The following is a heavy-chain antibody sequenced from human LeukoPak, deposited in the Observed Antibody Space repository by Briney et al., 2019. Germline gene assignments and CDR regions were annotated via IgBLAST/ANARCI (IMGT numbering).Heavy chain of an antibody. V-gene: IGHV4-34*01. Sequence: SETLSLTCAVYGGSFSGYYWSWIRQPPGKGLEWIGEINHSGRTNYNPSLKSRVTISVDTSKNQFSLKLSSVTGADTAVDYCARGRFFGYGYAHVFDYGGRGTLVTVS. CDR2: INHSGRT. J-gene: IGHJ4*02. CDR1: GGSFSGYY. D-gene: IGHD5-18*01. CDR3: ARGRFFGYGYAHVFDY.